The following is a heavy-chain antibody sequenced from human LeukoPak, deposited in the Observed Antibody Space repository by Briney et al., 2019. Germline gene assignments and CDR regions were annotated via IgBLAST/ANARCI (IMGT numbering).Heavy chain of an antibody. D-gene: IGHD6-13*01. J-gene: IGHJ6*02. CDR3: ARDNSYSSSWYDTYYYYGMDV. Sequence: GASVKVSCKASGYTFTSYAMNWVRQAPGQGLEWMGWINTNTGNPTYAQGFTGRFVFSLDTSVSTAYLQISSLKAEDTAVYYCARDNSYSSSWYDTYYYYGMDVWGQGTTVTVSS. V-gene: IGHV7-4-1*02. CDR2: INTNTGNP. CDR1: GYTFTSYA.